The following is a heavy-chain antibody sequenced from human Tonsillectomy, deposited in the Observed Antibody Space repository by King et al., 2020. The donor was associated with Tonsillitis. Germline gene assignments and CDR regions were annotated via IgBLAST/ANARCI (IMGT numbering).Heavy chain of an antibody. CDR3: ASTLSGNWLGP. CDR2: IRSKSDGGAT. V-gene: IGHV3-15*01. J-gene: IGHJ5*02. Sequence: VQLVESGGGLVKPGGSLRLSCAASGLAFNYAWMNWVRQAPGKGLEWGGRIRSKSDGGATEYAAPLKGRFSISRDDSNSTVFLEVSSLQTEDTTVYYFASTLSGNWLGPWGRGTPVTVSS. D-gene: IGHD2/OR15-2a*01. CDR1: GLAFNYAW.